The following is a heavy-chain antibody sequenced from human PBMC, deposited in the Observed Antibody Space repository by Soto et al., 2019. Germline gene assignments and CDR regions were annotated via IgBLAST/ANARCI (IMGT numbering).Heavy chain of an antibody. D-gene: IGHD1-26*01. Sequence: PGGSLRLSCAASGFSFSDYYMSWIRQAPGKGLEWISYISGSSRYTNYADSVKGRFTISRDNAENPLYLQMNSLRAEDTAVYYCARTSGGAEWESLGKYFDYWGQGTVLTVSS. CDR3: ARTSGGAEWESLGKYFDY. CDR2: ISGSSRYT. J-gene: IGHJ4*02. CDR1: GFSFSDYY. V-gene: IGHV3-11*06.